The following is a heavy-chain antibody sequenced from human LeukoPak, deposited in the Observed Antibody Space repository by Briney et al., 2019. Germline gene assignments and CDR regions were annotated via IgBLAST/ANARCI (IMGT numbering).Heavy chain of an antibody. Sequence: SETLSLTCTVSGGSISSSSYYWDWIRQPPGKGLEWIGSIYYSGSTYYNPSLKSRVTISVDTSKNQFSLKLSSVTVADTAVYYCARRVVVVPAAKYYYYMDVWGKGTTATVSS. CDR2: IYYSGST. V-gene: IGHV4-39*01. CDR1: GGSISSSSYY. CDR3: ARRVVVVPAAKYYYYMDV. D-gene: IGHD2-2*01. J-gene: IGHJ6*03.